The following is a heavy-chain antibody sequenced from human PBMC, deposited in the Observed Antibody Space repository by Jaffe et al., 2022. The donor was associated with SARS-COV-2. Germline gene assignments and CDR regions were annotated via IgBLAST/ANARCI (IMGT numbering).Heavy chain of an antibody. Sequence: EVQLVESGGGLVQPGGSLRLSCAASGFTFSSYWMSWVRQAPGKGLEWVANIKQDGSEKYYVDSVKGRFTISRDNAKNSLYLQMNSLRAEDTAVYYCARDWGYCSSTSCYTGGWFDPWGQGTLVTVSS. J-gene: IGHJ5*02. D-gene: IGHD2-2*02. V-gene: IGHV3-7*01. CDR3: ARDWGYCSSTSCYTGGWFDP. CDR2: IKQDGSEK. CDR1: GFTFSSYW.